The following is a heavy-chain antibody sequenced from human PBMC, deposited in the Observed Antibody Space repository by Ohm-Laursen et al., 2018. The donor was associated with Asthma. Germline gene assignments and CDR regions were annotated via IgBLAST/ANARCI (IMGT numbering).Heavy chain of an antibody. CDR1: GFTFDDYA. CDR2: ISWNSGSI. J-gene: IGHJ3*02. CDR3: AKDKRSGSRDNDAFDI. Sequence: SLRLSCAASGFTFDDYAMHWVRQAPGKGLEWVSGISWNSGSIGYADSVKGRFTISRDNAKNSLYLQMNSLRAEDTALYYCAKDKRSGSRDNDAFDIWGQGTMVTVSS. D-gene: IGHD1-26*01. V-gene: IGHV3-9*01.